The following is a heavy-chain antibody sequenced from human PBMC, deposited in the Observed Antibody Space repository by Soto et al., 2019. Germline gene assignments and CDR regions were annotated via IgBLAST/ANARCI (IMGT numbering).Heavy chain of an antibody. D-gene: IGHD6-19*01. CDR3: ARDSSGWYKFDY. V-gene: IGHV3-30-3*01. J-gene: IGHJ4*02. Sequence: GGSLRLSCVASGFTFSDYAMDWVRQAPGKGLEWVTVISRDGTNKYYADSVKGRFTISRDNSKNTLYLQMNSLTVEDTALYYCARDSSGWYKFDYWGQGTVVTVSS. CDR2: ISRDGTNK. CDR1: GFTFSDYA.